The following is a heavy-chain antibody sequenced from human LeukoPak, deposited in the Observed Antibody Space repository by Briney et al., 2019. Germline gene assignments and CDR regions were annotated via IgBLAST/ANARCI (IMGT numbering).Heavy chain of an antibody. CDR3: AGHLENGSGSYYNWYYYGMDV. Sequence: GESLKISCKGSGYSFTSYWISWVRQMPGKGLEWMGRIDPSDSYTNYSPSFQGHVTISADKSISTAYLQWSSLKASDTAMYYCAGHLENGSGSYYNWYYYGMDVWGKGTTVTVSS. J-gene: IGHJ6*04. CDR2: IDPSDSYT. CDR1: GYSFTSYW. D-gene: IGHD3-10*01. V-gene: IGHV5-10-1*01.